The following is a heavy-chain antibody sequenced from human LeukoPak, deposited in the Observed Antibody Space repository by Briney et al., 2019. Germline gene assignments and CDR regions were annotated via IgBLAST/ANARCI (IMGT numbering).Heavy chain of an antibody. D-gene: IGHD5-18*01. CDR3: AIRYSYGYWRGDY. J-gene: IGHJ4*02. CDR2: ISGSGGST. Sequence: QPGGSLRLSCAASGFTFSSYAMSWVRQAPGKGLEWVSAISGSGGSTYYADSVKGRFIISRDNSKNTLYLQMNSLRAEDTAVYYCAIRYSYGYWRGDYWGQGTLVTVSS. CDR1: GFTFSSYA. V-gene: IGHV3-23*01.